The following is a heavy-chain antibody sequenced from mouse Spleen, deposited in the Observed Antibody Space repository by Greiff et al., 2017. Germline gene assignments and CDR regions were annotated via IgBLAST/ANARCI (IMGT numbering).Heavy chain of an antibody. CDR1: GFSFSNYGMG. J-gene: IGHJ1*01. V-gene: IGHV8-8*01. CDR2: TWWGDAK. CDR3: ARPYGEGGYFDV. Sequence: QVHLQVSGPGILQPSPTLSLTCTFSGFSFSNYGMGVGWLRPAPGLGLVWLVHTWWGDAKYYNQALKSRPTTSKDTSKNQVFRKNANVDTADTATYYLARPYGEGGYFDVWGAGTTVTVSS. D-gene: IGHD2-13*01.